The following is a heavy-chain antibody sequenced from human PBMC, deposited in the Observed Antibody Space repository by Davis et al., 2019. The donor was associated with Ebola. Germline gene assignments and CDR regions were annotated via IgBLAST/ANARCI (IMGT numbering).Heavy chain of an antibody. D-gene: IGHD1-26*01. Sequence: PGGSLRLSCTVSGGSISSYYWSWIRQPPGKGLEWIGYIYYSGSTNYNPSLKSRVTISVDTSKNQFSLKLSSVTAADTAVYYCARGRGAQEDAFDIWGQGTMVTVSS. CDR1: GGSISSYY. V-gene: IGHV4-59*01. J-gene: IGHJ3*02. CDR2: IYYSGST. CDR3: ARGRGAQEDAFDI.